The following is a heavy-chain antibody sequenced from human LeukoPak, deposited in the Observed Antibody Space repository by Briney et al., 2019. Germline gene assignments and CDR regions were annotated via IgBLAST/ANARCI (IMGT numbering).Heavy chain of an antibody. Sequence: VXQXPGXXXEWMGRIIPILGIANYAQKFQGRVTITADKSTSTAYMELSSLRSEDTAVYYCARESVAARPPYYFDYWGQGTLVTVSS. J-gene: IGHJ4*02. V-gene: IGHV1-69*04. CDR2: IIPILGIA. CDR3: ARESVAARPPYYFDY. D-gene: IGHD6-6*01.